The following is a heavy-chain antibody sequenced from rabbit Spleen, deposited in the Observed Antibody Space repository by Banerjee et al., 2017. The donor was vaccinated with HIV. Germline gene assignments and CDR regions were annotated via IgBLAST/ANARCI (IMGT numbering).Heavy chain of an antibody. V-gene: IGHV1S40*01. D-gene: IGHD3-1*01. J-gene: IGHJ4*01. CDR2: IAGSSSGFT. CDR3: ARDGDDAGYDFTL. CDR1: GIDFISSDY. Sequence: QSLEESGGDLVKPGASLTLTCTASGIDFISSDYMCWVRQAPGKGLEWILCIAGSSSGFTYSATWAKGRFTISKTSSTTVTLRMTSLTAADTATYFCARDGDDAGYDFTLWGPGTLVTVS.